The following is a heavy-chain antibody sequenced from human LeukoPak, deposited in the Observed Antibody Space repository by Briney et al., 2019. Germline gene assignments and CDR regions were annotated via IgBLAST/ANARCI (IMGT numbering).Heavy chain of an antibody. CDR3: ARDRGADYYDSSGSWVGAFDI. CDR1: GFTFSNAW. V-gene: IGHV3-7*03. Sequence: GGSLRLSCAASGFTFSNAWMNWVRQAPGKGLEWVADIRQDANEKYYVDSVKGRFTISRDNAKHSLYLQINSLRAEDTAVYYCARDRGADYYDSSGSWVGAFDIWGQGTMVAVSS. D-gene: IGHD3-22*01. CDR2: IRQDANEK. J-gene: IGHJ3*02.